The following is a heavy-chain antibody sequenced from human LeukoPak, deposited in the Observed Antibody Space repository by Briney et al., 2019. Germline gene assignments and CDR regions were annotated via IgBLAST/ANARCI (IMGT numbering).Heavy chain of an antibody. CDR3: ARDGGIAAAGTTWGFFDY. J-gene: IGHJ4*02. CDR1: GFTFSSYA. D-gene: IGHD6-13*01. Sequence: GGSLRLSCAASGFTFSSYAMHWVRQAPGKGLEWVAVISYDGSNKYYADSVKGRFTISRDNSKNTLYLQMNSLRAEDTAVYYCARDGGIAAAGTTWGFFDYWGQGTLVTVSS. V-gene: IGHV3-30-3*01. CDR2: ISYDGSNK.